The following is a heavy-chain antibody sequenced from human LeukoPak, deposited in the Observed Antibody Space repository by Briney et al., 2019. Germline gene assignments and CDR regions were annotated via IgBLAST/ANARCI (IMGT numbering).Heavy chain of an antibody. CDR2: IYYSGST. V-gene: IGHV4-39*01. Sequence: SQTLSLTCTVSGGSISSSSYYWGWIRQPPGKGLEWIGSIYYSGSTYYNPSLKSRVTISVDTSKNQFSLKLSSVTAADTAVYYCARHVGSAAAGTYYFDYWAQGTVVTVST. J-gene: IGHJ4*02. CDR1: GGSISSSSYY. D-gene: IGHD6-13*01. CDR3: ARHVGSAAAGTYYFDY.